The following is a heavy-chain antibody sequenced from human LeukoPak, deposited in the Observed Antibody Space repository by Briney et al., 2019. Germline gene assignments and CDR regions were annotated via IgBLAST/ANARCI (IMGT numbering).Heavy chain of an antibody. D-gene: IGHD3-3*01. CDR2: IYSHGRT. Sequence: SETLSLTCTVSGDSITYWNWIRQPPGKGLEWIGTIYSHGRTECNPSLKSRVTMSTDTSKSQVSLRLSSVTAADTAVYYCARGLAGPTSGAIYIDIWGRGTLVTVSS. J-gene: IGHJ2*01. CDR3: ARGLAGPTSGAIYIDI. V-gene: IGHV4-59*01. CDR1: GDSITY.